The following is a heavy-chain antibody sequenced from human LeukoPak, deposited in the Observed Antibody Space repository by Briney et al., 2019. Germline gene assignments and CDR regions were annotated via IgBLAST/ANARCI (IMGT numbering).Heavy chain of an antibody. V-gene: IGHV3-30*03. J-gene: IGHJ4*02. CDR1: GFTFSSYG. Sequence: PGGSLRLSCAASGFTFSSYGMHWVRQAPGKGLEWVAVISYDGSNKYYADSVKGRFTISRDNSKNTLYLQMNSLRAEDTAVYYCARGLVVIYLDYWGQGTLVTVSS. CDR2: ISYDGSNK. D-gene: IGHD3-22*01. CDR3: ARGLVVIYLDY.